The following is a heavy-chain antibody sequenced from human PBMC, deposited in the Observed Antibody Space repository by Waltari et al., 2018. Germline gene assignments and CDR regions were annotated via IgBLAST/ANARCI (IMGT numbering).Heavy chain of an antibody. CDR1: GGSITDQY. CDR3: ARDDSGSSALNAFDI. V-gene: IGHV4-59*11. CDR2: IYYSGRA. J-gene: IGHJ3*02. Sequence: QVQLQESGPGLVKPSETLSLTCTVSGGSITDQYWSWLRQPPGKGLESIGYIYYSGRAYYNPSLKSRVTISADTSKNQFSLKLSSVTAADTAVYYCARDDSGSSALNAFDIWGQATMVTVSS. D-gene: IGHD1-26*01.